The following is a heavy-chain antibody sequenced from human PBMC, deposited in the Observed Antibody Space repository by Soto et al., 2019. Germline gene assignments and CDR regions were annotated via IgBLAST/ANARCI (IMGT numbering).Heavy chain of an antibody. Sequence: QVQLVQSGAEVKKPGASVKVSCKASGYTFTNYYMHWVRQAPGQGLEWMGMINPSGGGTDYAQKFQGRDTMTRDPSKTTVYMELSSLVSEATDVYYCARLCGVGAAPPFDYWGKGTLVTVFS. J-gene: IGHJ4*02. CDR3: ARLCGVGAAPPFDY. D-gene: IGHD2-15*01. CDR2: INPSGGGT. CDR1: GYTFTNYY. V-gene: IGHV1-46*01.